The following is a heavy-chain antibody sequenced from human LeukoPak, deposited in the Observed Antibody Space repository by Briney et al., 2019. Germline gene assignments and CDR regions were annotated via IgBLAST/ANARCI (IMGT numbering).Heavy chain of an antibody. CDR3: ARTRYCSSTSCYTEFDY. CDR1: GFTFSSYC. Sequence: GGSLRLSCAASGFTFSSYCMSWVRQAPGKGLEWASYISTSSSTIYYADSVKGRFTISRDDAKNSLYLQMNSLRAEDTAVYYCARTRYCSSTSCYTEFDYWGQGTLVTVSS. D-gene: IGHD2-2*02. V-gene: IGHV3-48*01. CDR2: ISTSSSTI. J-gene: IGHJ4*02.